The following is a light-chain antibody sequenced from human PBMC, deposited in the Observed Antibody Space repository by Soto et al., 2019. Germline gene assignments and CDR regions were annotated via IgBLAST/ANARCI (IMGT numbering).Light chain of an antibody. Sequence: EIVLTQSPGTLSLSQGERATLSCRASHSLSTGYLAWYQQKPGQAPRLLIYAASTRATGLPDRFSGSGSGPDFTLTISRLGPEDFAVYYCQQYDSPSYTFGQGTKLEIK. CDR2: AAS. CDR1: HSLSTGY. V-gene: IGKV3-20*01. J-gene: IGKJ2*01. CDR3: QQYDSPSYT.